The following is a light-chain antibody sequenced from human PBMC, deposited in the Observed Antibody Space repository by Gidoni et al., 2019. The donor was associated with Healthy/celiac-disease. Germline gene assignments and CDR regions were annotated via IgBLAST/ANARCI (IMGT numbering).Light chain of an antibody. CDR2: GAS. Sequence: SCRASQSVSSSYLAWYQQKPGQAPRLLIYGASSRATGIPDRFSGSGSGTDFTLTISRLEPEDFAVYYCQQYGSSPYSFGQGTKLEFK. J-gene: IGKJ2*03. CDR1: QSVSSSY. CDR3: QQYGSSPYS. V-gene: IGKV3-20*01.